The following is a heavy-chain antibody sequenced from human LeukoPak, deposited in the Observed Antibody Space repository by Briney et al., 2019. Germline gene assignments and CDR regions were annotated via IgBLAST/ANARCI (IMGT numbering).Heavy chain of an antibody. Sequence: PGGSLRLSCAASGFTFSSYAMHWVRQAPGKGLEWVAVISYDGSNKYYADSVKGRFTISRDNSKNTLYLQMNSLRAEDTAVYYCAKVRVAAAGTKFDYWGQGTLVTVSS. D-gene: IGHD6-13*01. CDR3: AKVRVAAAGTKFDY. CDR2: ISYDGSNK. CDR1: GFTFSSYA. J-gene: IGHJ4*02. V-gene: IGHV3-30*04.